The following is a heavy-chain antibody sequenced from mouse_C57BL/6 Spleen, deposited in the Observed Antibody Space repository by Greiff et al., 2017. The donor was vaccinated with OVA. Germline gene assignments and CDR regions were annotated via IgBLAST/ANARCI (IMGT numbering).Heavy chain of an antibody. D-gene: IGHD2-4*01. CDR1: GYSITSCYY. J-gene: IGHJ4*01. CDR2: ISYDGSN. V-gene: IGHV3-6*01. Sequence: EVQLQESGPGLVKPSQSLSLTCSVTGYSITSCYYWYWIRQFPGNKLEWMGYISYDGSNNYNPSFKNRNSITRDTSKNQFFLKLNSVTTEDTATYYCARREYDYDNAMDYWGQGTSVTVSS. CDR3: ARREYDYDNAMDY.